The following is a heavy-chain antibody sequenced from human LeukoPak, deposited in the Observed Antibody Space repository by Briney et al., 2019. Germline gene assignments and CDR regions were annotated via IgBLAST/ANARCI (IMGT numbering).Heavy chain of an antibody. CDR3: VKGGLRGYSAQGPFDI. J-gene: IGHJ3*02. CDR1: GFTFYSYA. CDR2: ISTTGGTT. Sequence: GGSLRLSCAASGFTFYSYAMTWVRQAPGKGLEWVSAISTTGGTTYYADSVKGRFTISRDDSKNTLYLQMKSLRAEATAIYYCVKGGLRGYSAQGPFDIWGKGKMVSVSS. V-gene: IGHV3-23*01. D-gene: IGHD5-18*01.